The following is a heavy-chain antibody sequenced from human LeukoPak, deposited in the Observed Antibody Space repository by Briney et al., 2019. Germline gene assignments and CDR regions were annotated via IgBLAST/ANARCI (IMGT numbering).Heavy chain of an antibody. Sequence: GGSLRLSCAASGFTFSSYGMHWVRQAPGKGLEWVAFIRYDGSNKYYADSVKGRLTISRDNSKNTLYLQMNSVRGEETAVYYWSKDLYDFVLGSYRSPEYWGQGTLVTVSS. CDR1: GFTFSSYG. CDR3: SKDLYDFVLGSYRSPEY. D-gene: IGHD3-16*02. CDR2: IRYDGSNK. J-gene: IGHJ4*02. V-gene: IGHV3-30*02.